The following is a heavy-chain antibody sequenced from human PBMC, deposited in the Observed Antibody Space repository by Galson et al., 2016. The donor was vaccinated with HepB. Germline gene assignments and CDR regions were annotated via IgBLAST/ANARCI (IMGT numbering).Heavy chain of an antibody. CDR2: ISSSSLSI. J-gene: IGHJ4*02. CDR1: GFTFSSHN. CDR3: ARSQMAHFDY. D-gene: IGHD2-8*01. V-gene: IGHV3-48*01. Sequence: SLRLSCAASGFTFSSHNINWVRQAPGRGLEWISYISSSSLSIYYADSVKGRFTISRDNAKNSLYLQMNSLRVEDTAVYYCARSQMAHFDYWGQGTVVTVSS.